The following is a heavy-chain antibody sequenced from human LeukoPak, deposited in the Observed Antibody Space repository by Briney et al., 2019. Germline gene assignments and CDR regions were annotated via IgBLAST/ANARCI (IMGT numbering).Heavy chain of an antibody. CDR3: ARGIAAAGTRPRWNWFDP. J-gene: IGHJ5*02. D-gene: IGHD6-13*01. CDR1: GGSISSSSYY. V-gene: IGHV4-39*07. CDR2: IYYSGST. Sequence: SETLSLTCTVSGGSISSSSYYWGWIRQPPGKGLEWIGSIYYSGSTYYNPSLKSRVTISVDTSKNQFSLKLSSVTAADTAVYYCARGIAAAGTRPRWNWFDPWGQGTLVTVSS.